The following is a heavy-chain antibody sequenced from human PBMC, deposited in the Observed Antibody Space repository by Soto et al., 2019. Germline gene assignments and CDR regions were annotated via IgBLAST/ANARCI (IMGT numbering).Heavy chain of an antibody. V-gene: IGHV1-46*03. Sequence: QVQLVQSGAEVRKPGASVKVSCEASGYTFTTFWIHWVRQAPGQGLEWMGVFDPSGVHTRFAQKFQGRITMTRDTSTSTVYMELSSLRSEDKAVYYCASDRYRYSAYDLGDHWGQGTMVTVSS. D-gene: IGHD5-12*01. CDR3: ASDRYRYSAYDLGDH. J-gene: IGHJ4*02. CDR1: GYTFTTFW. CDR2: FDPSGVHT.